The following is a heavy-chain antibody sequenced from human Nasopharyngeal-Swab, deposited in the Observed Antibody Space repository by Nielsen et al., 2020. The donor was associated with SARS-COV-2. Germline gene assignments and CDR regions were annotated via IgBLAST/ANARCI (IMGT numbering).Heavy chain of an antibody. Sequence: WVRQAPGQGLEWMGGIIPIFGTANYAQKFQGRVTITADESTSTAYMEPSSLRSEDTAVYYCARSRARIQYDFWSGYYYYGMDVWGQGTTVTVSS. CDR3: ARSRARIQYDFWSGYYYYGMDV. D-gene: IGHD3-3*01. J-gene: IGHJ6*02. CDR2: IIPIFGTA. V-gene: IGHV1-69*01.